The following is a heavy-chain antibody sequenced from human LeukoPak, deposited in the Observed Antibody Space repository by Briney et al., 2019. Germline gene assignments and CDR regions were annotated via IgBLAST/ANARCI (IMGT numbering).Heavy chain of an antibody. CDR2: IIPIFGTA. J-gene: IGHJ6*03. Sequence: GASVKVSCKASGGTFSSYAISWVRQAPGQGLEWMGRIIPIFGTANYAQKFQGRDTITTDESTSTAYMELSSLRSEDTAVYYCARAREMATISDYYYYYMDVWGKGTTVTVSS. CDR3: ARAREMATISDYYYYYMDV. D-gene: IGHD5-24*01. CDR1: GGTFSSYA. V-gene: IGHV1-69*05.